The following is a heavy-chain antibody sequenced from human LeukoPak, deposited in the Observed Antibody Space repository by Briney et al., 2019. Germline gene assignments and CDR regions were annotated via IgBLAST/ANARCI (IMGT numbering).Heavy chain of an antibody. Sequence: SETLSLTCTVSGGSISSYYWSWIRQPPGKGLEWIGYIYATGSTNYNPSLKSRVTISVDTPKNQFSLNLRSVTAADTAVYYCARHGSVRSPLGPWGQGTLVTVSS. CDR2: IYATGST. J-gene: IGHJ5*02. CDR3: ARHGSVRSPLGP. CDR1: GGSISSYY. V-gene: IGHV4-4*09. D-gene: IGHD3-10*01.